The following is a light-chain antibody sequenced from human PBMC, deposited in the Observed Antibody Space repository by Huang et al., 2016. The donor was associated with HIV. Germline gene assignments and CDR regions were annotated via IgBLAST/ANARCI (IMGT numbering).Light chain of an antibody. J-gene: IGKJ1*01. CDR2: AAS. CDR1: QDISNF. CDR3: QKYNSAPRT. Sequence: IQMTQSPPSLSASLGDSVTLTCRASQDISNFLAWYQQKPGGLSKLLIYAASTLQSGVSSRFSGSGYGLDFTLTITNLQPEDIATYYCQKYNSAPRTFGQGTKLEVK. V-gene: IGKV1-27*01.